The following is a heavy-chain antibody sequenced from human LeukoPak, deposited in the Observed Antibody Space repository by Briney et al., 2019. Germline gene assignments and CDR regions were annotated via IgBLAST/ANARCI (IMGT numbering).Heavy chain of an antibody. Sequence: SETLSLTCTVSGGSISSSYWSWIRQPPGKGLERIGYIYYSGSTNYNPSLKSRVTMSVDTSKNQFSLNLNSVTAADTAVYYCARLRGLQLTDFWGQGTLVTVSS. D-gene: IGHD5-24*01. J-gene: IGHJ4*02. CDR3: ARLRGLQLTDF. CDR1: GGSISSSY. CDR2: IYYSGST. V-gene: IGHV4-59*08.